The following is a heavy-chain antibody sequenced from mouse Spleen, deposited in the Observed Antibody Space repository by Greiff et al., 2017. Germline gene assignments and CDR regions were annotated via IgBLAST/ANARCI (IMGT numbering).Heavy chain of an antibody. D-gene: IGHD1-1*01. CDR2: IDPENGNT. CDR1: GFNIKDYY. V-gene: IGHV14-1*02. Sequence: DVKLQESGAELVKPGASVKLSCTASGFNIKDYYMHWVKQRPEQGLEWIGWIDPENGNTIYDPKFQGKASITADTSSNTAYLQLSSLTSEDTAVYYCARRDYYGTLFAYWGQGTLVTVSA. J-gene: IGHJ3*01. CDR3: ARRDYYGTLFAY.